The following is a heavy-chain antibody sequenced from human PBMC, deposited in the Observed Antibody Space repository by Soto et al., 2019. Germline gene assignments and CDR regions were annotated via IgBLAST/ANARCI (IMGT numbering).Heavy chain of an antibody. V-gene: IGHV1-18*04. CDR2: IITYNGYT. CDR3: ARDPPDY. J-gene: IGHJ4*02. Sequence: QVQLVQSGAEVKKPGASVKVSCKASGYTFTSYGLNWVRQAPGQGLAWVGWIITYNGYTNYTQKFQGRVTMTTDTSTSTAYMELRSQRSDDTAVYYCARDPPDYWGQGPLVTVSA. CDR1: GYTFTSYG.